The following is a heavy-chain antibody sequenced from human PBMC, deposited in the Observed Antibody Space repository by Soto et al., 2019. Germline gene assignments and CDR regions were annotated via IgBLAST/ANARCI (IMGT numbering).Heavy chain of an antibody. CDR1: GGSFSGYY. CDR3: ARPGRYYDYIWGSKPSRGWFDP. Sequence: QVQLQQWGAGLLKPSETLSLTCAVYGGSFSGYYWSWIRQPPGKGLEWIGEINHSGSTNYNPSLKSRVTISVDTSKNQFSLKLSSVTAADTAVYYCARPGRYYDYIWGSKPSRGWFDPWGQGTLVTVSS. CDR2: INHSGST. J-gene: IGHJ5*02. D-gene: IGHD3-16*01. V-gene: IGHV4-34*01.